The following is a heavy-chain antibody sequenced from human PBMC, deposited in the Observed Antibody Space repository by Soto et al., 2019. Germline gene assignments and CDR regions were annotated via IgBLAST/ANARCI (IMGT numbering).Heavy chain of an antibody. J-gene: IGHJ4*02. D-gene: IGHD1-26*01. CDR3: ARARSEWELSSADY. CDR2: ISAYNGNT. V-gene: IGHV1-18*01. CDR1: GYTFTSYG. Sequence: ASVKVSCKASGYTFTSYGISWVRQPPGQGLEWMGWISAYNGNTNYAQKLQGRVTMTTDTSTRTAYMGLRSVRSDDTAVYYCARARSEWELSSADYWGQGTLVTVSS.